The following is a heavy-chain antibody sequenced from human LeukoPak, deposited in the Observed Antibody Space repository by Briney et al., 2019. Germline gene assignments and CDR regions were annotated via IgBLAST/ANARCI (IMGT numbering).Heavy chain of an antibody. CDR3: VRGSQPYYYDSL. CDR2: IYYGGST. D-gene: IGHD3-22*01. V-gene: IGHV4-31*03. CDR1: GGSISSGGYY. Sequence: TLSLTCTVSGGSISSGGYYWSWIRQHPGKGLEWIGYIYYGGSTYYNPSLKSRVTISLDTSKNQFSLKLSSVTAADTAVYYCVRGSQPYYYDSLWGQGTLVTVSS. J-gene: IGHJ4*02.